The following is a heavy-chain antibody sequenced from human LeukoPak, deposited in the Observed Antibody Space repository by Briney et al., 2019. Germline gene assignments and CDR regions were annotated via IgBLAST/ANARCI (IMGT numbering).Heavy chain of an antibody. D-gene: IGHD3-22*01. V-gene: IGHV3-48*02. CDR3: ARGRRYYDSSGPTGVYYFDY. J-gene: IGHJ4*02. CDR1: GFTLSSYS. CDR2: ISSSSSTI. Sequence: GGSLRLSCAASGFTLSSYSMNWVRQAPGKGLVWVSYISSSSSTIYYADSVKGRFTISRDNAKNSLYLQMNSLRDEDTAVYYCARGRRYYDSSGPTGVYYFDYWGQGTLVTVSS.